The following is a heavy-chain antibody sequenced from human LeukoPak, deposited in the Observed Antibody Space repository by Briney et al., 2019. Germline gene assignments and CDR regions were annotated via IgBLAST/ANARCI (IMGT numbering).Heavy chain of an antibody. CDR3: ARQGGSSSPYYYYYMDV. CDR2: MYHSGST. D-gene: IGHD6-13*01. CDR1: GYSISSGYY. J-gene: IGHJ6*03. V-gene: IGHV4-38-2*01. Sequence: PSETLSLTCAVSGYSISSGYYWGWFRQPPGKGLEWIGGMYHSGSTYYNPSLKSRVTISVATSKTQSSLKLSSVTAAATAVYYCARQGGSSSPYYYYYMDVWGKGTTVTVSS.